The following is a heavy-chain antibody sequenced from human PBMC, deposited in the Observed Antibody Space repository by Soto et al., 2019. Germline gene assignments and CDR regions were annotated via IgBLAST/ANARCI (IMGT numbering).Heavy chain of an antibody. CDR1: GFTFSSYS. Sequence: GGSLRLSCAASGFTFSSYSMNWVRQAPGKGLEWVSSISSSSSYIYYADSVKGRFTISRDNAKNSLYLQMNSLRAEDTAVYYCARSSTSDFHLRYYRLAVWGRGTTVPVSS. J-gene: IGHJ6*02. CDR3: ARSSTSDFHLRYYRLAV. CDR2: ISSSSSYI. V-gene: IGHV3-21*01.